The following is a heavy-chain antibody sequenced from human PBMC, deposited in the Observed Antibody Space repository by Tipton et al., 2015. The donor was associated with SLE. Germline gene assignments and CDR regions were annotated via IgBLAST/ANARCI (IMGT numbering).Heavy chain of an antibody. Sequence: TLSLTCAVYGGSFSGYYWSWIRQPPGKGLEWIGEINHSGSTNYNPSLKSRVTISVDTSKNQFPLKLSSVTAADTAVYYCARGRTAAAFGYWGQGTLVTVSS. CDR1: GGSFSGYY. V-gene: IGHV4-34*01. CDR2: INHSGST. CDR3: ARGRTAAAFGY. D-gene: IGHD6-13*01. J-gene: IGHJ4*02.